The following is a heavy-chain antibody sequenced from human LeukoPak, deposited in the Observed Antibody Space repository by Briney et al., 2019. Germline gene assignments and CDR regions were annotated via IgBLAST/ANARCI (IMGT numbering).Heavy chain of an antibody. CDR1: RYTFTSYD. CDR3: ASSGWYVNAFDI. J-gene: IGHJ3*02. Sequence: ASVKVSCKASRYTFTSYDINWVRQATGQGLEWMGWMNPNSGNTGYAQKFQGRVTITRNTSISTAYMELSSLRSEDTAVYYCASSGWYVNAFDIWGQGTMVTVSS. D-gene: IGHD6-19*01. V-gene: IGHV1-8*03. CDR2: MNPNSGNT.